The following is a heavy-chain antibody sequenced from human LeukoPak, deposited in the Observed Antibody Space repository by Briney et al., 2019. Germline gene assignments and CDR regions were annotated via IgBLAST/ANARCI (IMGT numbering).Heavy chain of an antibody. CDR2: ISYDGSNK. Sequence: GGSLRHSCAASGFTFSSYAMHRVRQAPGKGLEWVAVISYDGSNKYYADSVKGRFTISRDNSKNTLYLQMNSLRAEDTAVYYCARDYTGIYYDSSGYPDYWGQGTLVTVSS. CDR3: ARDYTGIYYDSSGYPDY. J-gene: IGHJ4*02. CDR1: GFTFSSYA. D-gene: IGHD3-22*01. V-gene: IGHV3-30*01.